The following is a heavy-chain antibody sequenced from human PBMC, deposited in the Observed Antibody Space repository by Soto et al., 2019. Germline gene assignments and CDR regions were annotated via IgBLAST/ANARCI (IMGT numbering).Heavy chain of an antibody. V-gene: IGHV3-7*01. CDR2: IKEDGSET. CDR3: ARSMGWRDSFDI. J-gene: IGHJ3*02. D-gene: IGHD2-15*01. CDR1: GFTFSNYW. Sequence: EVQLVESGGGLVQPGGSLRLSCGASGFTFSNYWMSWVRQAPGQGLEWVANIKEDGSETYHVQSVRGRFTISRDNAKNSVFLQMNSLRVEDTAVYYCARSMGWRDSFDIWGQGTLVAVSS.